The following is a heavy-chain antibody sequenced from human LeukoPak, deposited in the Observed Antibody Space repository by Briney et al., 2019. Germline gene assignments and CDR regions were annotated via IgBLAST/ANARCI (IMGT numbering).Heavy chain of an antibody. CDR3: AAAGDY. Sequence: PGGSLRLACAVSGFTFGSYTMNWVSQAPGKGLEWVSHISSTSTTYYADSVKGRFTTSRDNAKNLLYLQMNSLRDEDTAVYYCAAAGDYWGQGTLVTVSS. CDR2: ISSTSTT. J-gene: IGHJ4*02. CDR1: GFTFGSYT. D-gene: IGHD3-10*01. V-gene: IGHV3-48*02.